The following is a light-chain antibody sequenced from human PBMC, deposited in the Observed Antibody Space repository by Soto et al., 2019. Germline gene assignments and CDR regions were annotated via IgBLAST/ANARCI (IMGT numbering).Light chain of an antibody. CDR1: SSDIGTYNR. J-gene: IGLJ2*01. V-gene: IGLV2-18*01. Sequence: QSALTQPPSVSGSPGQSVTISCTGTSSDIGTYNRVSWYQQPPGTAPKLMNFEVSNRPSGVPDRFSGSKSGHTASLTISGLQAEDEADYYCSLYTSSNTLVFGGGTKLTVL. CDR3: SLYTSSNTLV. CDR2: EVS.